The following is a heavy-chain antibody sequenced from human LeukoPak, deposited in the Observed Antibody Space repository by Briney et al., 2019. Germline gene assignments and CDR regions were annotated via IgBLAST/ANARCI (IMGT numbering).Heavy chain of an antibody. Sequence: GGSLRLSCAASGFTFSIYAMSWVRQAPGKGLAWVSGLNEDGGYTYCADSVKGRFTISRDNSKNTLSLQMNSLRAEDTAVYYCAKDFRVSYWGQGTLVTVSS. V-gene: IGHV3-23*01. CDR1: GFTFSIYA. CDR2: LNEDGGYT. CDR3: AKDFRVSY. J-gene: IGHJ4*02.